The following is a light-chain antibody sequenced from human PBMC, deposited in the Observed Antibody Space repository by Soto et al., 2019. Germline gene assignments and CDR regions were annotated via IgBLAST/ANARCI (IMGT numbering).Light chain of an antibody. CDR3: QQSYSTPWT. Sequence: DLQMTQSPSSLSASVGDRVTITCRAGQSISSYLNWYQQKPGKAPKLLIYAASNLESGVPSRFSGSGSGTDFTLTISSLQPEDFATYYCQQSYSTPWTFGQGTKVEI. CDR1: QSISSY. V-gene: IGKV1-39*01. CDR2: AAS. J-gene: IGKJ1*01.